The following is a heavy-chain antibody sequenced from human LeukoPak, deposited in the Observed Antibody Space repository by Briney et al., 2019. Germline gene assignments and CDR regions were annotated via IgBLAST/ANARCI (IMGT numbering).Heavy chain of an antibody. CDR3: ASVGQWLVRGAFDI. D-gene: IGHD6-19*01. CDR2: ISSSSSTI. J-gene: IGHJ3*02. CDR1: GFIFSSYS. Sequence: GGSLRLSCAASGFIFSSYSMNWVRQAPGKGLEWVSYISSSSSTIYYADSVKGRFTISRDNAKNSLYLQMNSLRDEDTAVYYCASVGQWLVRGAFDIWGQGTMVTVSS. V-gene: IGHV3-48*02.